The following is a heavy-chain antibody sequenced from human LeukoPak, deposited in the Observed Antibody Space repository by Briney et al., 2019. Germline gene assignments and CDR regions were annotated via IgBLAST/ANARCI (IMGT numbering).Heavy chain of an antibody. J-gene: IGHJ6*03. CDR1: GGSISSGSYY. Sequence: SETLSLTCTVSGGSISSGSYYWSWIRQPAGKGLEWIGRIYTSGSTNYNPSLKSRVTISVDTSKNQFSLKLSSVTAADTAVYYCARDRARWVVPAAKRDYYYYMDVWGKGTTVTISS. CDR2: IYTSGST. CDR3: ARDRARWVVPAAKRDYYYYMDV. V-gene: IGHV4-61*02. D-gene: IGHD2-2*01.